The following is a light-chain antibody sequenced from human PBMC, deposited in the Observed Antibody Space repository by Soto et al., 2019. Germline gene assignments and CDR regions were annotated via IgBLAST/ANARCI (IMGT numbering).Light chain of an antibody. J-gene: IGKJ5*01. V-gene: IGKV3-15*01. CDR1: QSVFSS. Sequence: ETVMTQSPSTPSVSPGERSTLSCRASQSVFSSLAWYQHKHGQAPRLLIYGAATRATGIPARFSGSLYGTEFNLTISSLQSDDIAVYYCQQYNNWPLTFGQGTRLEIK. CDR3: QQYNNWPLT. CDR2: GAA.